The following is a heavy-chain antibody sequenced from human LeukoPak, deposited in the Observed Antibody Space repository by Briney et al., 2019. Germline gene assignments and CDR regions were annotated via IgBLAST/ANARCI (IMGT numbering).Heavy chain of an antibody. V-gene: IGHV4-4*07. CDR1: ETSINTYY. J-gene: IGHJ4*02. Sequence: PSETLSLTCTVSETSINTYYWSWIQQPAGKGLEWIGHMYATGSTNYNPALKSRVSMSIDTSKNQISLNLRSVTAADTAVYYCAKVAKYFYGPETYFFFENWGQGTLVTVSS. CDR3: AKVAKYFYGPETYFFFEN. CDR2: MYATGST. D-gene: IGHD3-10*01.